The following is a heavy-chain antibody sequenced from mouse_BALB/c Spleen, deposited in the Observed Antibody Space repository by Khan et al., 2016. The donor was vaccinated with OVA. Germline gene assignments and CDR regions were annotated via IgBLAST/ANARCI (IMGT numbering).Heavy chain of an antibody. CDR3: ARRGLRWDFDY. J-gene: IGHJ2*01. D-gene: IGHD1-1*01. CDR2: INPSIAYT. CDR1: GYTFVNYW. V-gene: IGHV1-7*01. Sequence: VKLLESGAELAKPGASVKMSCKASGYTFVNYWILWVRQRPGQGLEWIGYINPSIAYTENNQNFKDKATLTADNSSSTAYMQLNSLTSEDSAVYYCARRGLRWDFDYWGQGTTLTVSS.